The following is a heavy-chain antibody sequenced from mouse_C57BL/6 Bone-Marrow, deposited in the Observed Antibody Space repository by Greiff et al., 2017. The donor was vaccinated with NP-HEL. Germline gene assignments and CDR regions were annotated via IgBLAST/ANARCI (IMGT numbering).Heavy chain of an antibody. CDR3: ARMSLITTVVAFDY. V-gene: IGHV8-8*01. Sequence: QVTLKVSVPGILQPSQTLSLTCSFSGFSLSTFGMGLGWIRQPSGKGLEWLAHIWWDDYKYYNPALKSRLTISKDTSKNQVFLKIANVDTADTATYYCARMSLITTVVAFDYWGQGTTLTVSS. CDR2: IWWDDYK. J-gene: IGHJ2*01. CDR1: GFSLSTFGMG. D-gene: IGHD1-1*01.